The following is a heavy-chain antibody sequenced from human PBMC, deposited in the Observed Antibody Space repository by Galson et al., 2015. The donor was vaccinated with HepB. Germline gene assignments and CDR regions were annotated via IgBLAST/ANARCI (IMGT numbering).Heavy chain of an antibody. CDR2: TTSSGHVM. Sequence: SLRLSCAASGFTFSDYYMTWIRQAPGKGLEWVSYTTSSGHVMDYADSLKGRFTISRDNAKNSLYLQMNSLRADDTAVYYCARVAFGSGTRYYFDYRGQGTLVTVSS. CDR1: GFTFSDYY. D-gene: IGHD3-10*01. V-gene: IGHV3-11*01. CDR3: ARVAFGSGTRYYFDY. J-gene: IGHJ4*02.